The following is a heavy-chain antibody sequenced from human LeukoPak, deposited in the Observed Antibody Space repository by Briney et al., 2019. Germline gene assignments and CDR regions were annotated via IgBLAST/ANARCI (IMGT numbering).Heavy chain of an antibody. CDR2: IYYGGST. D-gene: IGHD2-15*01. J-gene: IGHJ6*02. Sequence: TASETLSLTCTVSGGSISSSSYYWGWIRQPPGKGLEWVGSIYYGGSTYYNPSLKSRLTISVDTSKNQFSLKLSSVTAAGTAVYYCARIRLEYCSGGSCFYYGMDVWGQGTTVTVSS. V-gene: IGHV4-39*01. CDR3: ARIRLEYCSGGSCFYYGMDV. CDR1: GGSISSSSYY.